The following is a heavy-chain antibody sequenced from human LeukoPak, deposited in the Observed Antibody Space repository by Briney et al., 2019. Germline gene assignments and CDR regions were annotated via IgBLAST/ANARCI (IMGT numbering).Heavy chain of an antibody. CDR2: IKQDGSQR. J-gene: IGHJ4*02. V-gene: IGHV3-7*01. CDR3: ARRGGSSSRRSPIDY. Sequence: GGSLRLSCTASGFTFSDYWMTWVRQAPGKGPEWVANIKQDGSQRYYVDSVRGRFTVSRDNAKNSLFLQMNGLRAEDTAVYYCARRGGSSSRRSPIDYWGQGTLVTVSS. D-gene: IGHD6-6*01. CDR1: GFTFSDYW.